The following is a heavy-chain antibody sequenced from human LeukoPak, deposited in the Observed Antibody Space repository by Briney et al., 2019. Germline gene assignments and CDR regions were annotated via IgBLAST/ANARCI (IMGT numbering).Heavy chain of an antibody. CDR3: ATGAGYSYYFDY. Sequence: SETLSLTCTVSGGSISSYYWSWIRQPPGKGLEWIGYIYYSGSTNYNPSLKSRVSISIDTSKSQFSMKVSSVTAADTAVYYCATGAGYSYYFDYWGQGTLVTVSS. CDR2: IYYSGST. CDR1: GGSISSYY. D-gene: IGHD5-12*01. J-gene: IGHJ4*02. V-gene: IGHV4-59*12.